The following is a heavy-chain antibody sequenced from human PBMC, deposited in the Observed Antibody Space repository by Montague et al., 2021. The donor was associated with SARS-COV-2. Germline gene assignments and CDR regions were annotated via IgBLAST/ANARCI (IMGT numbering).Heavy chain of an antibody. D-gene: IGHD1-26*01. CDR3: ARDVPTGTYTFDH. J-gene: IGHJ4*01. Sequence: SETLSLTCTVSGGCLNGYFWSWIRQAPGKTLEWLGYVHFSGITXXXPSXKGRVDISVDTSKCQLSLRLASVAAANTAVYFCARDVPTGTYTFDHWGHGVLVTVSS. CDR2: VHFSGIT. V-gene: IGHV4-59*01. CDR1: GGCLNGYF.